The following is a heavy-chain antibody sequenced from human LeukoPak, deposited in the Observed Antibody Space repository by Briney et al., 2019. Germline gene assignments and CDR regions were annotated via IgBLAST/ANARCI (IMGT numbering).Heavy chain of an antibody. CDR1: GFTFSSYS. D-gene: IGHD4-11*01. CDR2: ISSSSSYI. CDR3: ARDLNPSTVAPGY. V-gene: IGHV3-21*01. J-gene: IGHJ4*02. Sequence: PGGSLRLSCAASGFTFSSYSMNWVRQAPGKGLEWVSSISSSSSYIYYADSVKGRFTISRDNAKNSLYLQMNSLRAEDTAVYYCARDLNPSTVAPGYWGQGTLVTVSS.